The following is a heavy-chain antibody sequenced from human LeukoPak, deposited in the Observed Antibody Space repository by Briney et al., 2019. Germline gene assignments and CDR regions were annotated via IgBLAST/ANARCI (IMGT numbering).Heavy chain of an antibody. D-gene: IGHD3-22*01. CDR3: AREERNYYDSSGYLDY. J-gene: IGHJ4*02. CDR1: GYTFTDYY. Sequence: ASVKVSCKASGYTFTDYYMHWVRQAPGQGLEWMGWINPNSGGTNYAQKFQGRVTMTRDTSISTAYMELSRLRSDDTAVYYCAREERNYYDSSGYLDYWGQGTLVTVSS. V-gene: IGHV1-2*02. CDR2: INPNSGGT.